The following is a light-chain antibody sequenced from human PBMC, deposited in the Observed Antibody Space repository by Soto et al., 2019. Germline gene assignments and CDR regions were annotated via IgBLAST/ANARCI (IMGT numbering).Light chain of an antibody. CDR2: AAS. J-gene: IGKJ1*01. V-gene: IGKV1-5*01. Sequence: DIQMTQSPSTLSASIGDRVTIACRASQDISNWLAWYQQKPGKAPKLLIYAASTLQSGVPSRFSGSGSGTDFTLTISCLQSEDFATYYCQQYYSYPRTFGQGTKVDIK. CDR1: QDISNW. CDR3: QQYYSYPRT.